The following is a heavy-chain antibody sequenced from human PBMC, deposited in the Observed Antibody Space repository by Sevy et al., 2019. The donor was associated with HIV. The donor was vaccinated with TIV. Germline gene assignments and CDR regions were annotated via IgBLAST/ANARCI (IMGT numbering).Heavy chain of an antibody. V-gene: IGHV1-69*13. CDR2: IIPIFGTA. J-gene: IGHJ5*02. Sequence: ASLKVSCKTSGGTFSSYAISWVRQAPGQGLEWMGGIIPIFGTANYAQKFQGRVTITADESTSTAYMDLSSLRSEDTAVYYCARGSGSKTWFDPWGQGTLVTVSS. CDR1: GGTFSSYA. D-gene: IGHD5-12*01. CDR3: ARGSGSKTWFDP.